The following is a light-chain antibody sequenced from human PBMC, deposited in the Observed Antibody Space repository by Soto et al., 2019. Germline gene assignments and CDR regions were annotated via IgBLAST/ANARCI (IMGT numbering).Light chain of an antibody. CDR2: SAS. J-gene: IGKJ2*01. Sequence: DIQMTQSPTSLSASVGDSVTISCRARQTISSYLNWYQQQPGKAPKLLIYSASNLQTGVPSRFSCSGFGTDYTLTISSLQPADFATYYCQQTFKTPHTFGQGTKVDI. CDR3: QQTFKTPHT. CDR1: QTISSY. V-gene: IGKV1-39*01.